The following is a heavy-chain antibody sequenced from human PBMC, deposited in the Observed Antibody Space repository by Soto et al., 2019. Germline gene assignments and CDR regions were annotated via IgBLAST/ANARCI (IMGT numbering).Heavy chain of an antibody. CDR2: IHSSGST. J-gene: IGHJ4*02. D-gene: IGHD6-19*01. CDR3: ARDSGGWPDF. V-gene: IGHV4-59*01. CDR1: GDSITGYY. Sequence: PSETLSLTCTVSGDSITGYYWNWIRQPPGKGLGWIGFIHSSGSTDYNPSLKSRVTISVXXXXXXFXLXLTXXSDADTAVYYCARDSGGWPDFWGQGTLVTVS.